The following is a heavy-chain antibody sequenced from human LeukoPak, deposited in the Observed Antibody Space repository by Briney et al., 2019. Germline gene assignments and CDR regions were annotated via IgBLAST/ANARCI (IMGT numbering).Heavy chain of an antibody. D-gene: IGHD6-19*01. CDR3: ARGQARLSWFDP. CDR1: GVSISSSNSY. V-gene: IGHV4-39*01. J-gene: IGHJ5*02. CDR2: IYYSGNT. Sequence: PSETLSLTCTVSGVSISSSNSYWGWIRQPPGKGLEWIGSIYYSGNTYYNASPKSQVSISIDTSKNQFSLKLSSVTAADTAVYYCARGQARLSWFDPWGQGTLVTVSS.